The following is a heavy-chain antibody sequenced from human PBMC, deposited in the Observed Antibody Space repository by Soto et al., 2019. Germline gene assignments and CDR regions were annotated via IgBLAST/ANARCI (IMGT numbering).Heavy chain of an antibody. CDR1: GFTFSGSA. Sequence: GGSLRLSCAASGFTFSGSAMHWVRQASGKGLEWVGHIRSSSNNYATAYAASVTGRFTISRDDSKSTTYLQMNSLKTEDTAVYYCTGSAKGYWGQGTQVTVSS. D-gene: IGHD6-19*01. CDR3: TGSAKGY. J-gene: IGHJ4*02. CDR2: IRSSSNNYAT. V-gene: IGHV3-73*01.